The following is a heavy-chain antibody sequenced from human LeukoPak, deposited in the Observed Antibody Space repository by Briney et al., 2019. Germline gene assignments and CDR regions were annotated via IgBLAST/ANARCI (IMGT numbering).Heavy chain of an antibody. D-gene: IGHD3-3*01. CDR1: GFTFSSYS. CDR2: ISGSGSGGST. J-gene: IGHJ4*02. Sequence: GGSLRLSCAASGFTFSSYSMNWVRQAPGKGLEWVSNISGSGSGGSTYYADSVKGRFTISRDNSKNTLYLQMNSLRAEDTAVYYCASRSGFRYWGQGTLVTVSS. V-gene: IGHV3-23*01. CDR3: ASRSGFRY.